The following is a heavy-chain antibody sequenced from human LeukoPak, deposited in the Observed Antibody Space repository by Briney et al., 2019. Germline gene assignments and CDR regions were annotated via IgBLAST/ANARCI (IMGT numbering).Heavy chain of an antibody. CDR1: GFTFSSYS. CDR3: ARDWPVTGLDF. D-gene: IGHD1-14*01. CDR2: ISFSGST. V-gene: IGHV4-59*12. J-gene: IGHJ4*02. Sequence: GSLRLSCAASGFTFSSYSMNWVRQAPGKGLEWIGRISFSGSTYYHSSLRSRVTISVDTSKSQFSLKLSSVTAADTAVYYCARDWPVTGLDFWGQGVLVTVSS.